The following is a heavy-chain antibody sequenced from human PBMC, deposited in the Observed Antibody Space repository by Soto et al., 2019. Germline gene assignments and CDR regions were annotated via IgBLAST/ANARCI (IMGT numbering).Heavy chain of an antibody. CDR2: IYWDDDK. CDR1: GFSLSTSGVG. V-gene: IGHV2-5*02. Sequence: QITLKESGPTLVKPTQTLTLTCTFSGFSLSTSGVGVGWIRQPPGKALEWLALIYWDDDKRYSPSLKSRLTITKDTYKNQVVLTMTNMDPVDTATYYCAHRRIAVAETYFDYWGQGTLVTVSS. CDR3: AHRRIAVAETYFDY. D-gene: IGHD6-19*01. J-gene: IGHJ4*02.